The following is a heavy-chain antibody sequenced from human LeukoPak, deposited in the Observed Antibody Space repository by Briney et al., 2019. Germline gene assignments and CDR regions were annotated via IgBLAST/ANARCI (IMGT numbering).Heavy chain of an antibody. CDR2: IYNTGST. D-gene: IGHD5-24*01. J-gene: IGHJ5*02. CDR3: ARVMAVHPDWFDP. CDR1: GASISSESYY. V-gene: IGHV4-61*02. Sequence: SETLSLTCTVSGASISSESYYWTWIRQPAGKGLEWIGRIYNTGSTKYNPSLKSRVTISIDTSKNQFSLKLNSVTAADTAVYYCARVMAVHPDWFDPWGQGTLVTVSS.